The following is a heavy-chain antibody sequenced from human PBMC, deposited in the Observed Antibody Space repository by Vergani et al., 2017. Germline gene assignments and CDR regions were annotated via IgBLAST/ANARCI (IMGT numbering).Heavy chain of an antibody. CDR2: ISSSSSTI. CDR3: ARGGQIVVVPASSFDY. Sequence: EVQLVESGGGLVQPGGSLRLSCAASGFTFSSYSMNWVRQAPGKGLEWVSDISSSSSTIYYADSVKGRFTISRDNAKNSLYLQMNSLRAEDTAVYYCARGGQIVVVPASSFDYWGQGTLVTVSS. CDR1: GFTFSSYS. D-gene: IGHD2-2*01. V-gene: IGHV3-48*01. J-gene: IGHJ4*02.